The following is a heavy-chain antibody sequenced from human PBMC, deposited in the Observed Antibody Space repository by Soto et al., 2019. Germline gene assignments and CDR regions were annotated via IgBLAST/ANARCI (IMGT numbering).Heavy chain of an antibody. Sequence: EVQVVVSGGGLVQPGGSLKLSCAASGVTFSGSAMHWVRQASGKGLEWVGRIRSKANSYATAYGASVKGRFTMSRDDSKNTAYLKMNSLKTEDTAVYYCTTRGDGYNADFDYWGQGTLVTVSS. J-gene: IGHJ4*02. D-gene: IGHD5-12*01. CDR3: TTRGDGYNADFDY. V-gene: IGHV3-73*01. CDR2: IRSKANSYAT. CDR1: GVTFSGSA.